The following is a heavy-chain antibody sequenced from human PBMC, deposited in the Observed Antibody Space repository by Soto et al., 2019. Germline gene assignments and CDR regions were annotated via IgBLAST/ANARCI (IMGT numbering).Heavy chain of an antibody. CDR2: FTGSGDST. CDR3: AKSSGVDYYHGMDV. V-gene: IGHV3-23*01. CDR1: GFTFCNYA. J-gene: IGHJ6*02. Sequence: PGGSLRLSCAASGFTFCNYAMNWVRQDPGKGLEWVSLFTGSGDSTYYADSVKGRFTISRDNSKNTVYLQMNSLRAEDTAVYYCAKSSGVDYYHGMDVWGQGTTVTVSS. D-gene: IGHD2-15*01.